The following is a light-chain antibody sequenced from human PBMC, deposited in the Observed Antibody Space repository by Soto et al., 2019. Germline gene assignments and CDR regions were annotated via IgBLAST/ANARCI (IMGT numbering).Light chain of an antibody. J-gene: IGLJ3*02. CDR3: SSYTTSSTQV. CDR2: EVS. Sequence: QSALTQPASVSGSPGQSITISCTGTRSDIGTYNYVSWYQQHPGKVPKLMIYEVSNRPSGVSNRFSGSKSGNTASLAISGLQAEDEADYYGSSYTTSSTQVFGGGTKLTVL. CDR1: RSDIGTYNY. V-gene: IGLV2-14*01.